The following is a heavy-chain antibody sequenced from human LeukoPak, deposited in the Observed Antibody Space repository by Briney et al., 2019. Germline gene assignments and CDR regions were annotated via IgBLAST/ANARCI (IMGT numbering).Heavy chain of an antibody. CDR1: GGSISSYY. D-gene: IGHD1-14*01. Sequence: SETLSLTCTVSGGSISSYYWSWIRQPPGKGLEWIGYIYYSGSTNYNPSLKSRVTISVDTSKDQFSLKLSSVTAADTAVYYCARDKPKDAFDMWGQGTMVTVSS. J-gene: IGHJ3*02. CDR2: IYYSGST. V-gene: IGHV4-59*01. CDR3: ARDKPKDAFDM.